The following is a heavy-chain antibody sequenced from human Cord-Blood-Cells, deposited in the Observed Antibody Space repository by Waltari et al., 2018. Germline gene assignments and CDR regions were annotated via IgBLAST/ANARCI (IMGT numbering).Heavy chain of an antibody. D-gene: IGHD7-27*01. CDR3: ARELGRQAFDI. J-gene: IGHJ3*02. V-gene: IGHV3-21*01. Sequence: EVQLVESGGGLVKPGGSLSPSCAASGFTLRSYSQNWVRQAPGKGLEWVSSISSSSSYIYYADSVKGRFTISRDNAKNSLYLQMNSLRAEDTAVYYCARELGRQAFDIWGQGTMVTVSS. CDR1: GFTLRSYS. CDR2: ISSSSSYI.